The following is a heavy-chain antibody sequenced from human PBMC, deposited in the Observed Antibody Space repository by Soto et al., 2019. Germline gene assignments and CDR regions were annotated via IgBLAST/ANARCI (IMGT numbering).Heavy chain of an antibody. J-gene: IGHJ5*01. V-gene: IGHV3-23*01. CDR3: AKKAWDYGSKFDS. D-gene: IGHD4-17*01. CDR2: ISGSGGST. CDR1: GFTFISYS. Sequence: GGSLILSCAASGFTFISYSMSLVRQAPGKGLEWVSAISGSGGSTYYADSVKGRFTTSRDNSKNTLYLKMNSLRAEDTAVYYCAKKAWDYGSKFDSWGQGDLVTVSS.